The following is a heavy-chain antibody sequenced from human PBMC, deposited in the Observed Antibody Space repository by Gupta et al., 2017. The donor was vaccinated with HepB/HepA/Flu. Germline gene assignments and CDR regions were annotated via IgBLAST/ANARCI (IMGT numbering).Heavy chain of an antibody. V-gene: IGHV4-59*01. CDR2: IYYSGST. CDR1: GGSISSYY. Sequence: QVQLQESGPGLVTPSETLSLTCTVSGGSISSYYWSWIRQPPGKGLEWIGYIYYSGSTNYNPSLKSRVTISVDTSKNQFSLKLRSVTAADTAVYYCAREEKKGGVYGYWGQGTLVTVAS. CDR3: AREEKKGGVYGY. J-gene: IGHJ4*02. D-gene: IGHD1-14*01.